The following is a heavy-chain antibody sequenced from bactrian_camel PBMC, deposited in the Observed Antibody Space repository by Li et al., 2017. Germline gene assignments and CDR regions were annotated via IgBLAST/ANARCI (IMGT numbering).Heavy chain of an antibody. CDR2: LAGDGST. CDR3: AADSVGRCRARGWVERPSVAAYDY. J-gene: IGHJ4*01. D-gene: IGHD5*01. Sequence: HVQLVESGGGLVQAGGSLRLSCGSSSGHTGRMYCMAWFRLAPGKEREGVVALAGDGSTWYADSVKGRFTISKDDLKDTLYLQMNSLKPEDTAMYYCAADSVGRCRARGWVERPSVAAYDYWGQGTQVTVS. V-gene: IGHV3S57*01. CDR1: GHTGRMYC.